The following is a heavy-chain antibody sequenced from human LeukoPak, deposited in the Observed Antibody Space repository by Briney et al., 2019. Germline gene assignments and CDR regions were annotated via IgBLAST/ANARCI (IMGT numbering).Heavy chain of an antibody. J-gene: IGHJ4*02. CDR3: ARRAMVDGYYFDY. Sequence: GGSLRLSCAASGFTFSSYSMNWVRQAPGKGLEWVSSISSSSSNIYYADSVKGRFTISRDNAKNSLYLQMNSLRVEDTAVYYCARRAMVDGYYFDYWGQGTLVTVSS. CDR2: ISSSSSNI. CDR1: GFTFSSYS. V-gene: IGHV3-21*01. D-gene: IGHD5-18*01.